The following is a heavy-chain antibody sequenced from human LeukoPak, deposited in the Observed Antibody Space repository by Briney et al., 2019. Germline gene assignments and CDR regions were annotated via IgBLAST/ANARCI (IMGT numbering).Heavy chain of an antibody. CDR1: GFTFSSYW. D-gene: IGHD3-9*01. CDR3: AREGDNDILTGYSPEYFQH. J-gene: IGHJ1*01. CDR2: IKQDGSEK. Sequence: GGSLRLSCAASGFTFSSYWMSWVRQAPGKGLEWVANIKQDGSEKYYVDSEKRRFTTSSDNAKNSLYLQMNSLRAEDTAVYYCAREGDNDILTGYSPEYFQHWGQGTLVTVSS. V-gene: IGHV3-7*03.